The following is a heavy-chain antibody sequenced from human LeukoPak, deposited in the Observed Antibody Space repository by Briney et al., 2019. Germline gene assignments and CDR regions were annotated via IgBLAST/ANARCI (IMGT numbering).Heavy chain of an antibody. V-gene: IGHV1-2*02. CDR3: ARVVESQDPSLGY. Sequence: ASVKVSCKASGYTFTGYYMHWVRQAPGQGLEWMGWINPNSGGTNYAQKFQGRVTMTRDTSISTAYMELSRLRSDDTAVYYCARVVESQDPSLGYWGQGTLVTVSS. J-gene: IGHJ4*02. D-gene: IGHD3-16*01. CDR1: GYTFTGYY. CDR2: INPNSGGT.